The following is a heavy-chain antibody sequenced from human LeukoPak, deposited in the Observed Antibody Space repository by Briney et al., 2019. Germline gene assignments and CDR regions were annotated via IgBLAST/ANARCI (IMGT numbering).Heavy chain of an antibody. V-gene: IGHV1-8*01. CDR1: GYTFTSYD. D-gene: IGHD3-3*01. CDR3: ASRYYDFWSGYYRPVAGFDP. J-gene: IGHJ5*02. Sequence: ASVKVSCKASGYTFTSYDINWVRQATGQGLEWMGWMNPNSGNTGYAQKFQGRVTMTRNTSISTAYMELSSLRSEDTAVYYCASRYYDFWSGYYRPVAGFDPWGQGTLVTVSS. CDR2: MNPNSGNT.